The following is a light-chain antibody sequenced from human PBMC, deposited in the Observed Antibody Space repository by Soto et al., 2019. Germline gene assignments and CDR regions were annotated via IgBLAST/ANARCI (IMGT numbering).Light chain of an antibody. CDR2: ATS. Sequence: DIQMTQSPSSLPASVGDRVIMTCRARQSIARDLNWYQQKVGKGPKLLIYATSSLQSGVPSRFSGSGSGTDFTLTISSLQPEDFATYYCQQSYSTPLIFGGGTKVEIK. J-gene: IGKJ4*01. V-gene: IGKV1-39*01. CDR3: QQSYSTPLI. CDR1: QSIARD.